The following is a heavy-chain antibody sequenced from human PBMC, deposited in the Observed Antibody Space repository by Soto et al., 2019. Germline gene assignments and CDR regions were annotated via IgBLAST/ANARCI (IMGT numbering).Heavy chain of an antibody. CDR1: GYTFTGYY. Sequence: ASVKVSCKASGYTFTGYYMHWVRQAPGQGLEWMGWISAYNGNTNYAQKLQGRVTMTTDTSTSTAYMELRSLRSDDTAVYYCARDKVVAGTSKDFDYWGQGTLVTVSS. CDR2: ISAYNGNT. V-gene: IGHV1-18*04. CDR3: ARDKVVAGTSKDFDY. D-gene: IGHD6-19*01. J-gene: IGHJ4*02.